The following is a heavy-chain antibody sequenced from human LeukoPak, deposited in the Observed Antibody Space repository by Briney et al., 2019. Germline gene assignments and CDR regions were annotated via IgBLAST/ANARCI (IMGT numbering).Heavy chain of an antibody. CDR3: ARDLGPYCSGGSCYGMDG. CDR2: IIPILGIA. CDR1: GGTFSSYA. D-gene: IGHD2-15*01. Sequence: SVKVSCKASGGTFSSYAISWVRQAPGQGLEWMGRIIPILGIANYAQKFQGRVTITADKSTSTAYMELSSLRSEDTAVYYCARDLGPYCSGGSCYGMDGWGQGTTVTVSS. V-gene: IGHV1-69*04. J-gene: IGHJ6*02.